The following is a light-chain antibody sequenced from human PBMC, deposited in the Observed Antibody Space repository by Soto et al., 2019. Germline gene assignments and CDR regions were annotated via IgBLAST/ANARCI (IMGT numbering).Light chain of an antibody. Sequence: QSALTQPASVSRSPGQSITISSTGTSSDVGSYNLVSWYQQHPGKAPKLMIYEGSKRPSGVSNRFSGSKSGNTASLTISGLQAEDEADYYCCSYAGSVVFGGGTKLTVL. V-gene: IGLV2-23*01. CDR3: CSYAGSVV. J-gene: IGLJ2*01. CDR1: SSDVGSYNL. CDR2: EGS.